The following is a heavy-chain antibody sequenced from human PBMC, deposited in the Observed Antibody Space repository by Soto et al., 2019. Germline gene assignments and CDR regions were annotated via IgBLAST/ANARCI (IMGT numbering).Heavy chain of an antibody. Sequence: SLRLSCAASGFTVSSNYMSWVRQAPGKGLEWVSVIYSGGSTYYADSVKGRFTISRDNSKNTLYLQMNSLRAEDTAVYYCARDEGDRYDFWSGWNWFDPWGQGTLVTVS. CDR3: ARDEGDRYDFWSGWNWFDP. CDR1: GFTVSSNY. D-gene: IGHD3-3*01. V-gene: IGHV3-66*01. J-gene: IGHJ5*02. CDR2: IYSGGST.